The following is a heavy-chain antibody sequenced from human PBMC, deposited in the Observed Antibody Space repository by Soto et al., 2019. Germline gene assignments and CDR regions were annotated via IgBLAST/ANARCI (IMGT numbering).Heavy chain of an antibody. J-gene: IGHJ6*04. CDR3: ARGQLPGQSGMAV. CDR1: GWRNSRYV. D-gene: IGHD6-6*01. CDR2: IIPIFGTA. Sequence: GSSVKVARKGVGWRNSRYVGSRLRQTPGQGLEWMGGIIPIFGTANYAQKFQGRVTITADESTSTAYMELSSLRSEDTAVFYCARGQLPGQSGMAVWGKGTSVTGS. V-gene: IGHV1-69*01.